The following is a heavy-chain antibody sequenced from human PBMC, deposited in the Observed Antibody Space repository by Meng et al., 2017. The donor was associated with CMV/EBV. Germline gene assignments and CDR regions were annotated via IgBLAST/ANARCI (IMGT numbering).Heavy chain of an antibody. J-gene: IGHJ4*02. CDR2: ISRDGTTI. Sequence: GESLKISCAASGFDFSSYWMHWVRQAPGKGLVWVSRISRDGTTINYADSVRGRFTISRDNAKNSLYLQMNSLRAEDTAVYYCARDGGYCTNGVCYPDYWGQGTLVTVSS. D-gene: IGHD2-8*01. CDR3: ARDGGYCTNGVCYPDY. V-gene: IGHV3-74*01. CDR1: GFDFSSYW.